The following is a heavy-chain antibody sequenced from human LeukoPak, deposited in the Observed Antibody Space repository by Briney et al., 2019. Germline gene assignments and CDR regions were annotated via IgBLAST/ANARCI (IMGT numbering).Heavy chain of an antibody. V-gene: IGHV4-34*01. CDR1: GGSFRGYY. D-gene: IGHD3-22*01. CDR3: ASRDYYDSSGYYSDY. Sequence: PSETLSLTCAVYGGSFRGYYWRWIRQPPGKGLEWIGEINHSGSTNYNPSLKSRVTISVDTSKNQFSLKLSSVTAADTAVYYCASRDYYDSSGYYSDYWGQGTLVTVSS. CDR2: INHSGST. J-gene: IGHJ4*02.